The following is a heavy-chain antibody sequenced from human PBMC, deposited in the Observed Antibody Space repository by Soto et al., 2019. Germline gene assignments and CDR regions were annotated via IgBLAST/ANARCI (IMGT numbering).Heavy chain of an antibody. V-gene: IGHV1-2*02. CDR2: INPKSGGT. CDR3: ARDLAKGGGSAGFDY. D-gene: IGHD1-26*01. Sequence: APVKVSCKASGYTFTVYYMDWVRQAPGQGLEWMGWINPKSGGTMYPQKFQGRVTMTWDTSISTAYMALTRLRSDDTAVYYCARDLAKGGGSAGFDYWGQGTLVTVSS. CDR1: GYTFTVYY. J-gene: IGHJ4*02.